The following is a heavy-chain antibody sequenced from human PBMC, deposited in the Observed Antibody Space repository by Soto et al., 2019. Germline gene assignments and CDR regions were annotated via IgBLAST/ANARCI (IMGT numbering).Heavy chain of an antibody. D-gene: IGHD4-17*01. CDR3: ARVNYGDYYYGMDV. CDR1: GGSINYSY. V-gene: IGHV4-59*01. Sequence: PGGSLSLTCTVSGGSINYSYWTWIRQPPGKGLEWIGYISYTGSANYNASLKSRLTISVDTSKNQFSLKLSSVTAADTALYYCARVNYGDYYYGMDVWDQGTTVTVSS. J-gene: IGHJ6*02. CDR2: ISYTGSA.